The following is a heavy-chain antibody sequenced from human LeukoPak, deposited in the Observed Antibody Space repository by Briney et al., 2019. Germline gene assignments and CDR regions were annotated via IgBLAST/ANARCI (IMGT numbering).Heavy chain of an antibody. Sequence: GGSLRLSCVASGLTFRNYWMSWVRQAPGKGLEWVANIKEDGSEKYYVDSVKGRFTISRDNARNSVYLQMNSLRAEDTAVYYCATPLDYYDTSGYHQGGDWGQGTLVTVSS. CDR1: GLTFRNYW. CDR2: IKEDGSEK. J-gene: IGHJ4*02. D-gene: IGHD3-22*01. V-gene: IGHV3-7*03. CDR3: ATPLDYYDTSGYHQGGD.